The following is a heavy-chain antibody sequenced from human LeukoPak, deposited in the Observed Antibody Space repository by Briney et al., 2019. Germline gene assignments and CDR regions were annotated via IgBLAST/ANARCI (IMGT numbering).Heavy chain of an antibody. V-gene: IGHV4-4*07. CDR3: VGYCSSTSCLDAFDI. CDR1: GGSISSYY. D-gene: IGHD2-2*01. J-gene: IGHJ3*02. Sequence: SEPLSLTCTVSGGSISSYYWSWIRQPAGRGLECNGRIYTSGSINYNPSLKGRVTMSVDTSKNQFSLKLSSVTAADTAVYYCVGYCSSTSCLDAFDIWGQGTMVTVSS. CDR2: IYTSGSI.